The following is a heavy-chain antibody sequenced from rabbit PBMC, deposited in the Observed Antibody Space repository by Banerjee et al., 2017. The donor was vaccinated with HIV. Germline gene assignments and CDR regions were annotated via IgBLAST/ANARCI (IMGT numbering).Heavy chain of an antibody. CDR1: GFDFSSYY. V-gene: IGHV1S7*01. CDR2: IDPVFGST. Sequence: QLKESGGGLVQPGGSLKLSCKASGFDFSSYYMSWVRQAPGKGLEWIGYIDPVFGSTYYASWVNGRFTISSHNAQNTLYLQLNSLTAADTATYFCARASYAGYAGYGSGFNLWGPGTLVTVS. CDR3: ARASYAGYAGYGSGFNL. J-gene: IGHJ4*01. D-gene: IGHD7-1*01.